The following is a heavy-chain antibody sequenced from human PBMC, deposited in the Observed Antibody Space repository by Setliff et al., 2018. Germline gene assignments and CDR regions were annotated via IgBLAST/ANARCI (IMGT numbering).Heavy chain of an antibody. Sequence: GPTLVHPTQTLTLTCTFSGFSLSTSGVGVGWIRQPPGKALEWLALIYWDDDKRYSPSLKSRLTITKDTSKNQVVLTMTNMDPVDTATYYCAHRRGDYYDSSGYYYDYWGQGTLVTVSS. CDR2: IYWDDDK. J-gene: IGHJ4*02. V-gene: IGHV2-5*02. CDR3: AHRRGDYYDSSGYYYDY. CDR1: GFSLSTSGVG. D-gene: IGHD3-22*01.